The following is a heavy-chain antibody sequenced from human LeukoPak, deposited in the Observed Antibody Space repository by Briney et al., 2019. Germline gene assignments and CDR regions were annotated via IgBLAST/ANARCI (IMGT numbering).Heavy chain of an antibody. CDR1: GFTFSSYA. V-gene: IGHV3-23*01. CDR2: ISGSGGST. D-gene: IGHD2-2*01. J-gene: IGHJ4*02. CDR3: AKYLDQLLFFDY. Sequence: PGGSLRLSCAASGFTFSSYAMSWVRQAPGKGLEWVSAISGSGGSTYYADSVKGRFTISRDNSKNRLYLQMNSLSAEDTAVYYCAKYLDQLLFFDYWGRGTLVTVSS.